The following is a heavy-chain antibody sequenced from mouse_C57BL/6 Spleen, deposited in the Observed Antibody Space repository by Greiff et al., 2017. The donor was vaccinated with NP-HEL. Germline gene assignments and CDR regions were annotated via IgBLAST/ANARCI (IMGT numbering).Heavy chain of an antibody. J-gene: IGHJ2*01. V-gene: IGHV14-4*01. CDR1: GLTFKAA. CDR2: IDPENGDT. CDR3: TTGSYFDY. Sequence: QQLGAGLVGPGAPARWSGPPSGLTFKAAIFPGWKQRLNQALGGIGWIDPENGDTEYASKFQGKATITADTSSNTAYLQLSSLTSEDTAVYYCTTGSYFDYWGQGTTLTVSS.